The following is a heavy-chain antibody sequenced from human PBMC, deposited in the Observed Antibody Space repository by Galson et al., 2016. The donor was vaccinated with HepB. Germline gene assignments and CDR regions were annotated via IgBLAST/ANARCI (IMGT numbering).Heavy chain of an antibody. D-gene: IGHD1-1*01. Sequence: SLRLSCAASGFTFSNCAMHWVRQAPGKGLEYVSAISSDGDTTYYANSVKGRFTISRDNAKNTLYLQMGSLRAEDTAVYYCARRTGNGFDVWGQGTTVTVSS. J-gene: IGHJ6*02. V-gene: IGHV3-64*01. CDR3: ARRTGNGFDV. CDR2: ISSDGDTT. CDR1: GFTFSNCA.